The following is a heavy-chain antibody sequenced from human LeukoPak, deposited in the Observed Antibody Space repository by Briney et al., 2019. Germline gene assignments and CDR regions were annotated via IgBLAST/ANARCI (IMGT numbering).Heavy chain of an antibody. CDR1: GYTFTNYA. J-gene: IGHJ4*02. CDR2: INAGNGNT. CDR3: ARGSYFYGSGSFMGSDY. D-gene: IGHD3-10*01. Sequence: ASVKVPCKASGYTFTNYAVHWVRQAPGQRLEWMGWINAGNGNTEYSQNFQDRVTITRDTSATTAYMELSSLRSEDTAVYYCARGSYFYGSGSFMGSDYWGQGTLVTVSS. V-gene: IGHV1-3*01.